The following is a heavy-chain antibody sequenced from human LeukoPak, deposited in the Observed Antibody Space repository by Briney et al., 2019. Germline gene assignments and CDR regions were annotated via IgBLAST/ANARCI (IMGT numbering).Heavy chain of an antibody. CDR3: ARFCSGGSCYSSPYAFDI. J-gene: IGHJ3*02. V-gene: IGHV1-18*01. Sequence: ASVKVSCKASGYTFTSYGLSWVRLAPGQGLEWMGWISAYKGNTNYAQKLQGRVTMTTDTSTSTAYMELRSLRSDDTAVYYCARFCSGGSCYSSPYAFDIWGQGTMVTVSS. CDR1: GYTFTSYG. D-gene: IGHD2-15*01. CDR2: ISAYKGNT.